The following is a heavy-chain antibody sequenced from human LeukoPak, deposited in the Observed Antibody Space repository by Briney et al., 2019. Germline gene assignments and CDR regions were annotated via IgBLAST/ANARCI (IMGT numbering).Heavy chain of an antibody. CDR3: ARDLGVSIAAAGAS. CDR1: GGTFSSYA. J-gene: IGHJ5*02. D-gene: IGHD6-13*01. V-gene: IGHV1-69*05. CDR2: IIPIFGTA. Sequence: GASVKVSCKASGGTFSSYAISWGRQAPGQGLEWRGGIIPIFGTANYAQKFQGRVTITTDESTSTPYMELSSLRSEDTAVYYCARDLGVSIAAAGASWGQGTLVTVSS.